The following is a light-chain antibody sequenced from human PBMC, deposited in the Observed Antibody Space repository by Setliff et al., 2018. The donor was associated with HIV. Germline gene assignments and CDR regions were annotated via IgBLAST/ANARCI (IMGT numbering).Light chain of an antibody. J-gene: IGLJ1*01. V-gene: IGLV1-40*01. Sequence: QSALTQPPSVSGAPGQRVTIFCTGGPSTIGPGHDVHWNQQLPGTAPKLLVYGSRNRPSGVPDRFSGSKSGNSASLAITGLQAEDEGDYYCQTYDTRLNIYVFGTGTKVTVL. CDR3: QTYDTRLNIYV. CDR2: GSR. CDR1: PSTIGPGHD.